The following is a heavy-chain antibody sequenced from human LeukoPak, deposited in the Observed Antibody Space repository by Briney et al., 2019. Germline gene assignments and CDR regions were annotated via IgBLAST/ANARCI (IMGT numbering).Heavy chain of an antibody. CDR3: ARGGGLDV. J-gene: IGHJ6*02. Sequence: GGSLRLSCAASGFSFSSYAMSWARQAPGKGLEWVASINHNGNVNYYVDSVKGRFTISRDNAKNSLYLQMSNLRAEDTAVYFCARGGGLDVWGQGATVTVSS. CDR2: INHNGNVN. CDR1: GFSFSSYA. V-gene: IGHV3-7*03. D-gene: IGHD3-16*01.